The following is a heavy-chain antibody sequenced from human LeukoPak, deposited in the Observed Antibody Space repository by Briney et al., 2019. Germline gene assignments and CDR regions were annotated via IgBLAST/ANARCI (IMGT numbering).Heavy chain of an antibody. Sequence: GGSLRLSCAASGFTFSSYSMNWVRQAPGKGLEWVSSISSSSSYIYYADSVKGRFTISRDNAKNSLYLQMNSLRAEDTAVYYCASVTVTYYYYGMDVWGQGTTVTVSS. D-gene: IGHD4-11*01. CDR1: GFTFSSYS. V-gene: IGHV3-21*01. CDR2: ISSSSSYI. CDR3: ASVTVTYYYYGMDV. J-gene: IGHJ6*02.